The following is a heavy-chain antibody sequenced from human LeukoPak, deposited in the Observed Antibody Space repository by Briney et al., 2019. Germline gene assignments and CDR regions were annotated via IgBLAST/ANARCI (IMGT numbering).Heavy chain of an antibody. CDR2: INPNSGGT. D-gene: IGHD3-9*01. V-gene: IGHV1-2*02. CDR3: ATTYYDTLEPIVPFDY. Sequence: ASVKVSCKASGYTFTGYYMHWVRQAPGQGLEWMRWINPNSGGTNYAQKFQGRVTMTRDTSISTAYMGLSRLRSDDTAVYYCATTYYDTLEPIVPFDYRGQGTLVTVSS. J-gene: IGHJ4*02. CDR1: GYTFTGYY.